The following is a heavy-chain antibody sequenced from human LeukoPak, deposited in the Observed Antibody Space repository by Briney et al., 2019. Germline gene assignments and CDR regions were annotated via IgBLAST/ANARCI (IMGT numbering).Heavy chain of an antibody. Sequence: SETLSLTCTVSGGSLNSFYWSWIRQPPGKGLERIWYIYYSGNTNYNPSLKSRVTISVDTSKNQFSLKLSSVTAADTAVYYCAREQLVSEGFDYWGQGTLVTVSS. D-gene: IGHD6-13*01. CDR2: IYYSGNT. CDR1: GGSLNSFY. J-gene: IGHJ4*02. CDR3: AREQLVSEGFDY. V-gene: IGHV4-59*01.